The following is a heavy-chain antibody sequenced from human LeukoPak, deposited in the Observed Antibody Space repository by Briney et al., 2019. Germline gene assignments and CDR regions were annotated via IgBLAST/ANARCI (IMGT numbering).Heavy chain of an antibody. D-gene: IGHD3-10*01. CDR1: GYTFTGYY. J-gene: IGHJ5*02. CDR3: AREREDGSGSYYLWFDP. V-gene: IGHV1-69*13. Sequence: ASVKVSCKASGYTFTGYYMHWVRQAPGQGLEWMGGIIPIFGTANYAQKFQGRVTITADESTSTAYMELSSLRSEDTAVYYCAREREDGSGSYYLWFDPWGQGTLVTVSS. CDR2: IIPIFGTA.